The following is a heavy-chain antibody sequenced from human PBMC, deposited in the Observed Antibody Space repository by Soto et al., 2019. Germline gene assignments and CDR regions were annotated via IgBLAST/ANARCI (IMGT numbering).Heavy chain of an antibody. D-gene: IGHD3-22*01. J-gene: IGHJ3*02. CDR1: VGSLSSSAYS. Sequence: TLSLTCAVSVGSLSSSAYSWSWILQPPGKGLEWIGFIYQSGSTYYNPSLKSRVTMSLDRPKNQFSLKLSSVTAADTAVYYCARELLFYDSDGFSWDDAFDIWGQGTMVTVSS. CDR3: ARELLFYDSDGFSWDDAFDI. CDR2: IYQSGST. V-gene: IGHV4-30-2*01.